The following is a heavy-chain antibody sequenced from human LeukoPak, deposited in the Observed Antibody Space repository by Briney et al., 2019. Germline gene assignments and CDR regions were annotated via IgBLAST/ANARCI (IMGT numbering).Heavy chain of an antibody. CDR3: ARAPRDIVLMAYAIYFDY. CDR2: FYPEDGET. J-gene: IGHJ4*02. V-gene: IGHV1-24*01. Sequence: ASVKVSCKVSGYTLTELSMHWVRQAPGKGLEWMGGFYPEDGETIYAQKFQGRVTMTTDTSTSTAYMELRSLRSDDTAVYYCARAPRDIVLMAYAIYFDYWGQGTLVTVSS. D-gene: IGHD2-8*01. CDR1: GYTLTELS.